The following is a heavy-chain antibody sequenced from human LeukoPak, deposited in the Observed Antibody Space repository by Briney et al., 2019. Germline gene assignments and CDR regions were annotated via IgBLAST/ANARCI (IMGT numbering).Heavy chain of an antibody. CDR2: IGDSGSGG. D-gene: IGHD4-23*01. CDR3: SRIKYGGNSGYHFDY. Sequence: PGGSLKLSCSASGFNFSYFAMSWVRQAPGKRLEWVSTIGDSGSGGSYADSVRGRFTISRDNSKNMVYLQMHSLRVDDSAVYYCSRIKYGGNSGYHFDYWGQGTLVTVSS. V-gene: IGHV3-23*01. CDR1: GFNFSYFA. J-gene: IGHJ4*02.